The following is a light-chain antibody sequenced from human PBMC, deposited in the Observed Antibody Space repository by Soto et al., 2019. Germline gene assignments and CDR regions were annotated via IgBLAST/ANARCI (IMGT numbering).Light chain of an antibody. J-gene: IGKJ1*01. V-gene: IGKV1-5*03. Sequence: DIQMTQSPSTLPASVGHRVTITFRASQTISSWLAWYQQKPGKAPKIMSYKASTLESGVPSRVRGSGSGTEFTLTISSLQPDDFATYYCQQYNSYLWTFGQGTKVDIK. CDR1: QTISSW. CDR2: KAS. CDR3: QQYNSYLWT.